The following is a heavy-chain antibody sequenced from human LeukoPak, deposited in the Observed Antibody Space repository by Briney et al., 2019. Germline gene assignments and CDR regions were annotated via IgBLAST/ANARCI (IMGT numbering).Heavy chain of an antibody. D-gene: IGHD1-14*01. Sequence: PGGSLRLSCAASGFTFSSYAMSWVRQAPGKGLEWVSGIDGGGNTFYADSVKGRFTISRDKSKNTLYLQKNSLRAEDTAIYFCANHPSHRTDYWGQGTLVTVSS. CDR1: GFTFSSYA. CDR2: IDGGGNT. V-gene: IGHV3-23*01. CDR3: ANHPSHRTDY. J-gene: IGHJ4*02.